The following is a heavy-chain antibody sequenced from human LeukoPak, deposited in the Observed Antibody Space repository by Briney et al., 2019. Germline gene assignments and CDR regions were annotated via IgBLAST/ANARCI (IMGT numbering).Heavy chain of an antibody. CDR2: ISYDGSNK. CDR1: GFTFSRHG. CDR3: AKEKNYDYVWGSYRYTQTLDY. Sequence: GGSLRLSCAASGFTFSRHGMHWVRQAPGKGLEWVAVISYDGSNKHYADSVKGRFTISRDNSKNTLYLQMNSLRAEDTAVYYCAKEKNYDYVWGSYRYTQTLDYWGQGTLVTVSS. V-gene: IGHV3-30*18. D-gene: IGHD3-16*02. J-gene: IGHJ4*02.